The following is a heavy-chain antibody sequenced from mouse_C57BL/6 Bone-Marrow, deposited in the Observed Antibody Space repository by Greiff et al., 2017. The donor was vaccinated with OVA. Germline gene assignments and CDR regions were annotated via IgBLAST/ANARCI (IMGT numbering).Heavy chain of an antibody. CDR2: IYPRSGNT. CDR1: GYTFTSYG. D-gene: IGHD2-2*01. CDR3: AREGFMVTTRGTWFAY. V-gene: IGHV1-81*01. J-gene: IGHJ3*01. Sequence: VQLQQSGAELARPGASVKLSCKASGYTFTSYGISWVKQRTGQGLEWIGEIYPRSGNTYYNEKFKGKATLTADKSSSTAYMELRSLTSEDSAVYFCAREGFMVTTRGTWFAYWGQGTLVTVSA.